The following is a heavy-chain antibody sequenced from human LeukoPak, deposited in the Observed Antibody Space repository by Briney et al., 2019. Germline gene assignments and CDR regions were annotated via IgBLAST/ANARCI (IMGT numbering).Heavy chain of an antibody. CDR2: INHSGST. Sequence: SETLSLTCAVYGGSFSGYYWSWIRQPPGKGLEWIGEINHSGSTNYNPSLKSRVTISVDTSKNQFSLKLSSVTAADTAVYYCARTSSGYYFFDYWGQGTLVTVSS. J-gene: IGHJ4*02. CDR1: GGSFSGYY. D-gene: IGHD3-22*01. V-gene: IGHV4-34*01. CDR3: ARTSSGYYFFDY.